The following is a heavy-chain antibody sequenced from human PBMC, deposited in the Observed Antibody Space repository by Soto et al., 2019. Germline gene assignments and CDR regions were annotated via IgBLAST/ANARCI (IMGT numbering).Heavy chain of an antibody. CDR1: GFTFSSYA. CDR3: AKGGYGSGTYYTDY. D-gene: IGHD3-10*01. V-gene: IGHV3-23*01. J-gene: IGHJ4*02. Sequence: EVQLFESGGGLVQPGGSLRLSCAASGFTFSSYAMNWVRQAPGKGLEWVSSISASGGYTYYADSVKGRFTISRDNSKNTLFLQMHSLRAEDPAVYYCAKGGYGSGTYYTDYWGQGNLVTVSS. CDR2: ISASGGYT.